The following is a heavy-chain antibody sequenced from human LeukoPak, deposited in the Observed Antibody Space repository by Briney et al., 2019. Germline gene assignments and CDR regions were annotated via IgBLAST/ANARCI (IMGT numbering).Heavy chain of an antibody. CDR2: VSSSGST. CDR1: GDSISSGEYC. J-gene: IGHJ3*02. V-gene: IGHV4-61*02. D-gene: IGHD3-22*01. Sequence: SETLSLTCTVSGDSISSGEYCWSWIRQPAGRGLEWIGRVSSSGSTNYNPSRKSRVTISVDTPRNQCSLKLSSVTAADTAVYFCARGPYSYDSSGAFDIWGQGTMVTVSS. CDR3: ARGPYSYDSSGAFDI.